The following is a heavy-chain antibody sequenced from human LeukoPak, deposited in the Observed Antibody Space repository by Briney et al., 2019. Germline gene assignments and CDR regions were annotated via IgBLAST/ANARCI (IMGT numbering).Heavy chain of an antibody. Sequence: GGSLRLSCAASGFTFSSYEMNWVRQAPGKGLEWVSYISSSGSTIYYADSVKGRFTISRDNAKNSLYLQMNSLRAEDTAVYYCARDRAYYDFWDAFDIWGQGTMVTVSS. CDR1: GFTFSSYE. J-gene: IGHJ3*02. CDR3: ARDRAYYDFWDAFDI. D-gene: IGHD3-3*01. CDR2: ISSSGSTI. V-gene: IGHV3-48*03.